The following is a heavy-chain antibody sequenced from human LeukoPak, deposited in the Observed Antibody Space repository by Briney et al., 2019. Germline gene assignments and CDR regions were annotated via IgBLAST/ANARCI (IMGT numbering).Heavy chain of an antibody. CDR2: ISSSSRYI. Sequence: KSGGSLRLSCSASGFTFSTYSMNWARQAPGKGLEWVSSISSSSRYIYYADSVKGPFTISRDNAKNSLYLQMNSLRAEDTAVYYCAELGITMIGGVWGKGTTVTISS. CDR3: AELGITMIGGV. J-gene: IGHJ6*04. CDR1: GFTFSTYS. V-gene: IGHV3-21*01. D-gene: IGHD3-10*02.